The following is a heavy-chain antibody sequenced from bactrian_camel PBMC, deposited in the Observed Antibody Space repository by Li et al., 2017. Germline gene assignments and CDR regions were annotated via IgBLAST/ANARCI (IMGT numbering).Heavy chain of an antibody. CDR2: ITSDRMA. Sequence: HVQLVESGGGSVQAGGSLRLSCAAAEFTFNRCTSGWYRQTPGKERELVSTITSDRMAKYADSVKGRFTIYRENAENTLYLQLNSLETEDTAMYYRARGGYDDYCSGSWCSLPFGYWARGPRSPSP. CDR1: EFTFNRCT. CDR3: ARGGYDDYCSGSWCSLPFGY. V-gene: IGHV3S55*01. D-gene: IGHD3*01. J-gene: IGHJ6*01.